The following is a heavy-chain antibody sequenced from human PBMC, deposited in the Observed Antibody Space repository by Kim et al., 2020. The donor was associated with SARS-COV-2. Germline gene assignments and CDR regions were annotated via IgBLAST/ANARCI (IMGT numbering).Heavy chain of an antibody. J-gene: IGHJ6*02. Sequence: GSLRLSCAASGFTFSGSVIHWVRQASGKGLECVGRVKTKANNYATVYGASVKGRFTISRDDSKSTAFLQMNSLKTEDTAVYYCTSGLQTTYGMDVWGQGTTVTVSS. V-gene: IGHV3-73*01. CDR1: GFTFSGSV. CDR2: VKTKANNYAT. CDR3: TSGLQTTYGMDV. D-gene: IGHD4-4*01.